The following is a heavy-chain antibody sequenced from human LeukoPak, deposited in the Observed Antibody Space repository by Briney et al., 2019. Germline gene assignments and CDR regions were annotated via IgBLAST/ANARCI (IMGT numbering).Heavy chain of an antibody. CDR2: INTYNGDT. D-gene: IGHD2/OR15-2a*01. CDR3: ARDSAILGIFFDS. CDR1: GYTFDDYA. V-gene: IGHV1-18*01. Sequence: ASVKVSCKASGYTFDDYAISWVRQAPGQGLEWMGWINTYNGDTITAQEFQGRVTLTTDTSTTTASMELRSLRSDDTAFYYCARDSAILGIFFDSWGQGTLVTVSS. J-gene: IGHJ4*02.